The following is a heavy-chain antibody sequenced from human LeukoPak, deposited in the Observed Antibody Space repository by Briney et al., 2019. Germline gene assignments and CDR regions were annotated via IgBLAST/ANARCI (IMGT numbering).Heavy chain of an antibody. J-gene: IGHJ6*02. D-gene: IGHD3-3*01. CDR3: ASPSPDLWSGYYYYYGRDV. CDR2: INPSGGST. V-gene: IGHV1-46*01. CDR1: GYTFTSYY. Sequence: ASVKVSCKASGYTFTSYYMHWVRQAPGQGLEWMGIINPSGGSTSYAQKFQGRVTMTRDTSTSTVYMELSSLRSEDTAVYYCASPSPDLWSGYYYYYGRDVWGQGTTVTVSS.